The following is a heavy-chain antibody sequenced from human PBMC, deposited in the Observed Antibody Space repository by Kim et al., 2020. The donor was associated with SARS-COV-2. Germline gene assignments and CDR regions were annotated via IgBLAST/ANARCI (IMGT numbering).Heavy chain of an antibody. V-gene: IGHV1-24*01. Sequence: ASVKVSCKVSGYTLTELSMHWVRQAPGKGLEWMGGFDPEDGETIYAQKFQGRVTVTEDTSTDTAYMELSSLRSEDTAVYYCAVVGSGSYYNVGAFDIWGQGTMLTVSS. CDR3: AVVGSGSYYNVGAFDI. CDR1: GYTLTELS. J-gene: IGHJ3*02. CDR2: FDPEDGET. D-gene: IGHD3-10*01.